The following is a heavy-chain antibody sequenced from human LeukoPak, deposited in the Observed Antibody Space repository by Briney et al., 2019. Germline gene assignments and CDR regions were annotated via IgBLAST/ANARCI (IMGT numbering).Heavy chain of an antibody. CDR1: GGSISSSSYY. CDR2: IYYSGST. CDR3: AREKSGGYDSYYFDY. J-gene: IGHJ4*02. D-gene: IGHD5-12*01. Sequence: PSETLSLTCTVSGGSISSSSYYWGWIRQPPGNGLEWIGSIYYSGSTYYNPSLRSRVTISVDTSKNQFSLKLSSVTAADTAVYYCAREKSGGYDSYYFDYWGQGTLVTVSP. V-gene: IGHV4-39*07.